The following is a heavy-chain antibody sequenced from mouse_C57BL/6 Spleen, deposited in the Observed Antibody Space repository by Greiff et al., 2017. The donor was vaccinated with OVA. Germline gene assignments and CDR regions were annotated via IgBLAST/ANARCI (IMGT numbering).Heavy chain of an antibody. Sequence: QVQLKQSGAELARPGASVKLSCKASGYTFTSYGISWVKQRTGQGLEWIGEIYPRSGNTYYNEKFKGKATLTADKSSSTAYMELRSLTSEDSAVYFCARGGNCYGSSYWCFDVWGTGTTVTVSA. CDR1: GYTFTSYG. V-gene: IGHV1-81*01. CDR3: ARGGNCYGSSYWCFDV. CDR2: IYPRSGNT. D-gene: IGHD1-1*01. J-gene: IGHJ1*03.